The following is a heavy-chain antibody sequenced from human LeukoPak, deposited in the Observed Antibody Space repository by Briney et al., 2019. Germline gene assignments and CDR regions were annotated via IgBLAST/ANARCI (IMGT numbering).Heavy chain of an antibody. CDR1: GGSINSRSYY. V-gene: IGHV4-39*01. Sequence: SETLSLTCTVSGGSINSRSYYWGRVRPPPGKGLEWIGSIYYSGNTYYNPSLTSRVNISIDTSKNQFSLKLTSVTAADTTVYYCARHPGLFYFELWGQGTLVTVSS. CDR3: ARHPGLFYFEL. J-gene: IGHJ4*02. CDR2: IYYSGNT. D-gene: IGHD2-21*01.